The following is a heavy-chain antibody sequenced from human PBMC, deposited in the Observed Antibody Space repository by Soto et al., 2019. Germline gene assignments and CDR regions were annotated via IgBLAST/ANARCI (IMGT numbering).Heavy chain of an antibody. V-gene: IGHV1-2*02. CDR2: INPNSGGT. Sequence: ASVKVSCKASGYTFTGYYMHWVRQAPGQGLEWMGWINPNSGGTNYAQKFQGRVTMTRDTSISTAYMELSRLRSDDTAVYYCARDRKVLLWFGEHLDWFDPWGQGTMVTVSS. CDR1: GYTFTGYY. J-gene: IGHJ5*02. D-gene: IGHD3-10*01. CDR3: ARDRKVLLWFGEHLDWFDP.